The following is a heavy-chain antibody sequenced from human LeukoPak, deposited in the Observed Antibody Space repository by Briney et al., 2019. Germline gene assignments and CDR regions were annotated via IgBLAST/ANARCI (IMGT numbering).Heavy chain of an antibody. V-gene: IGHV4-31*03. Sequence: SETLSLTCTVSGGSISSGGYYWSWIRQHPGKGLEWIGYIYYSGSTYYNPSLKSRVTISVDTSKNQFSLKLSSVTAADTAVYYCARDGEGGSQGSLLAFDIWGQGTMVTVSS. D-gene: IGHD3-10*01. CDR1: GGSISSGGYY. CDR3: ARDGEGGSQGSLLAFDI. CDR2: IYYSGST. J-gene: IGHJ3*02.